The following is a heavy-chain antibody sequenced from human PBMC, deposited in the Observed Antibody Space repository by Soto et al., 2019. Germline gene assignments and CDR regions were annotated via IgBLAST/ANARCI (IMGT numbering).Heavy chain of an antibody. D-gene: IGHD5-12*01. CDR3: ARGAQPPAADGYSGYGYFDY. V-gene: IGHV5-51*01. CDR2: IYPGDSDT. Sequence: PGESLKISCKGSGYSFTSYWIGWVRQMPGKGLEWMGIIYPGDSDTRYSPSFQGQVTISADKSISTAYLQWSSLKASDTAMYYCARGAQPPAADGYSGYGYFDYWGQGTLVTVSS. J-gene: IGHJ4*02. CDR1: GYSFTSYW.